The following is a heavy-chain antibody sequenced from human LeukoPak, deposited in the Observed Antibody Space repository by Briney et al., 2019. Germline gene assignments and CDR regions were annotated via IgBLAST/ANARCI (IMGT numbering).Heavy chain of an antibody. D-gene: IGHD3-22*01. CDR3: TTSDTYYYDSSGYKFDY. V-gene: IGHV3-15*01. CDR1: GFTFSNAW. Sequence: GGSLRLSCAASGFTFSNAWMSWVRQAPGKGLEWFGRIKSRTDGGTTDYAAPVKGRFTISRDDSKNTLYLQMNSLKTEDTAVYYCTTSDTYYYDSSGYKFDYWGQGTLVTVSS. J-gene: IGHJ4*02. CDR2: IKSRTDGGTT.